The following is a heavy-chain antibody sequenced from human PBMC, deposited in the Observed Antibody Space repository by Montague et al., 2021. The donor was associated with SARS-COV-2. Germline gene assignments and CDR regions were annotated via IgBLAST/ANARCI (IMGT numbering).Heavy chain of an antibody. CDR1: GGFISSGSYY. J-gene: IGHJ6*03. CDR2: IYTSGST. Sequence: TLSLTCTVSGGFISSGSYYWSWIRQPAGKGLEWIGRIYTSGSTNYNPSLKSRVTISVDTSRNQFSLKLSSVTAADTAVYYCASGIAATYYYYMDVWGKGTTVTVSS. CDR3: ASGIAATYYYYMDV. D-gene: IGHD6-13*01. V-gene: IGHV4-61*02.